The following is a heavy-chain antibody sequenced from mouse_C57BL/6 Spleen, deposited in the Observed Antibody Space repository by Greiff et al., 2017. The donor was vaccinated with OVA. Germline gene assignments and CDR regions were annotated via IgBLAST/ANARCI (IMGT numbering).Heavy chain of an antibody. J-gene: IGHJ2*01. V-gene: IGHV1-26*01. CDR1: GYTFTDYY. CDR2: INPNNGGT. Sequence: EVQLQQSGPELVKPGASVKISCKASGYTFTDYYMNWVKQSHGKSLEWIGDINPNNGGTSYNQKFKGKATLTVDKSSSTAYMELRSLTSEDSAVYYCANNYYGSRDFDYWGQGTTLTVSS. CDR3: ANNYYGSRDFDY. D-gene: IGHD1-1*01.